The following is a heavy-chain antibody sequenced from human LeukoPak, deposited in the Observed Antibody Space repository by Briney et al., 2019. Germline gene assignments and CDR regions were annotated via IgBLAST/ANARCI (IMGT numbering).Heavy chain of an antibody. CDR3: ARVTGYMTEDYFDY. J-gene: IGHJ4*02. V-gene: IGHV4-59*01. Sequence: PSETLSLTCTVSGGSINSYYWSWIRQPPGKGLEWVGYIYYSGSTNYNPSLKSRVTISVDTSKNQFSLRLSSVTAADTAVYYCARVTGYMTEDYFDYWGQGTLITVSS. CDR2: IYYSGST. CDR1: GGSINSYY. D-gene: IGHD6-13*01.